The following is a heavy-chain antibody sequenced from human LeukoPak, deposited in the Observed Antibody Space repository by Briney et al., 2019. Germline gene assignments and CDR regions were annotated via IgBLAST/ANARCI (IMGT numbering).Heavy chain of an antibody. D-gene: IGHD6-19*01. Sequence: ASVKVSCKASGYTFSDYYMHWVPQAPGQGLEWMGRINPNTGGTNHAQKFQGRVTMTRDTSISTAYMDLHRLRSDDTAVYYCARCNSGSSNRIDSWGQGTLVTVSS. V-gene: IGHV1-2*06. CDR1: GYTFSDYY. CDR3: ARCNSGSSNRIDS. CDR2: INPNTGGT. J-gene: IGHJ4*02.